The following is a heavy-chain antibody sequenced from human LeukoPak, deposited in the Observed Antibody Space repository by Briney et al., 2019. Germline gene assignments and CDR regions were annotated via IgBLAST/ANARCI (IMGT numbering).Heavy chain of an antibody. CDR3: ARTYGGFDY. Sequence: GGSLRLSCAASGFTFSGYWMRWVRQALGKGLVWVSRIDSDGSRTTYAHSVKGRFTISRDNAKNTLYLQMNSLRAEDTAVYYCARTYGGFDYWGQGTLVTVSS. V-gene: IGHV3-74*01. J-gene: IGHJ4*02. D-gene: IGHD4-23*01. CDR2: IDSDGSRT. CDR1: GFTFSGYW.